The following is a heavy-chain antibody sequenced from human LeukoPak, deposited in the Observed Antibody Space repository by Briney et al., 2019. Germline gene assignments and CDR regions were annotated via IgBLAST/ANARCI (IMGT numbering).Heavy chain of an antibody. CDR2: IRNKANSYTT. Sequence: PGGSLRLSCAASGFTFIDHYMDWVRQAPGKGLEWIGRIRNKANSYTTEYAASVKGRFTVSRDDSKNSLFLQMNSLESEDTAVYYCARGGYYGAGGTPWFDHWGQGTLVTVSS. D-gene: IGHD6-13*01. V-gene: IGHV3-72*01. CDR3: ARGGYYGAGGTPWFDH. CDR1: GFTFIDHY. J-gene: IGHJ5*02.